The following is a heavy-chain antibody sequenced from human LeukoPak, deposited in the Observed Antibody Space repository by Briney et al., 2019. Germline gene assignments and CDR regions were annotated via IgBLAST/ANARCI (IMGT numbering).Heavy chain of an antibody. CDR2: ISAYNGNT. V-gene: IGHV1-18*01. J-gene: IGHJ4*02. CDR3: PRVSEGFGESTDY. Sequence: ASVQVSCKASGYTFTSYGNSWVRQDPGHGIEWMGWISAYNGNTNYAQKLQGRVTMTTDTSTSTDYMELRSLRSDDTAVYYCPRVSEGFGESTDYWGQGTLVTVSS. CDR1: GYTFTSYG. D-gene: IGHD3-10*01.